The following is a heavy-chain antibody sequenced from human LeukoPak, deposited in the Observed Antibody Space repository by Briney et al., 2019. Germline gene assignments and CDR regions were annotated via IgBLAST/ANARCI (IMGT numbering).Heavy chain of an antibody. Sequence: SETLSLTCTVSGGSISSYYWSWIRQPPGKGLEWIGYIYSSGNTDYNPSLKSRVTISVDTSKSQFSLKLSSVTAADTAIYYCARDPSTFYFDFWGQGALVTVSS. V-gene: IGHV4-59*01. CDR3: ARDPSTFYFDF. D-gene: IGHD3-16*01. CDR1: GGSISSYY. CDR2: IYSSGNT. J-gene: IGHJ4*02.